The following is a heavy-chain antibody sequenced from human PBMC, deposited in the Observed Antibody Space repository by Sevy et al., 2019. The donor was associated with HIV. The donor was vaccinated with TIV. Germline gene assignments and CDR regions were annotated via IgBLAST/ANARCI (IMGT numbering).Heavy chain of an antibody. CDR1: GLTFSSYS. CDR2: ISSSSSYI. J-gene: IGHJ3*02. V-gene: IGHV3-21*01. D-gene: IGHD6-19*01. CDR3: ASHIAVATHGAFDI. Sequence: GGSLRLSCAASGLTFSSYSMNWVRQAPGKGLEWVSSISSSSSYIYYADSVKGRFTISRDNAKNSLYLQMNSLRAEDTAVYYCASHIAVATHGAFDIWGQGTMVTVSS.